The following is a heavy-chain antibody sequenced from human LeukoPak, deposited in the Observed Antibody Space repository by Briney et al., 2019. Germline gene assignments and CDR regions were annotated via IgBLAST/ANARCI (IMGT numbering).Heavy chain of an antibody. Sequence: AGGSLRLSCAASGFNFSNYALSWVRQGPGKGLEWISSISSSGATTYYADSVKGRFTISRDNSKSTLSLQMNSLRAEDTAVYYCAKGGISGYLDYWGQGTLVTVSS. J-gene: IGHJ4*02. CDR3: AKGGISGYLDY. V-gene: IGHV3-23*01. CDR1: GFNFSNYA. D-gene: IGHD2-15*01. CDR2: ISSSGATT.